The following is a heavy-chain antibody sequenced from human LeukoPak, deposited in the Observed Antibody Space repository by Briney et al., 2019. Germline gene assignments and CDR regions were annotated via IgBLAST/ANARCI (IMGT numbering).Heavy chain of an antibody. V-gene: IGHV1-2*02. CDR2: INPKSGGT. J-gene: IGHJ4*02. Sequence: ASVKVSCKATGYTIIAYYLHWVRQAPGQGLEWMGWINPKSGGTNYAEKFQGRVTMTRDTSFNTAYMELSRLRSDDTAVYYCARDADDDYYFDYWGQGTLVTVSS. D-gene: IGHD4/OR15-4a*01. CDR1: GYTIIAYY. CDR3: ARDADDDYYFDY.